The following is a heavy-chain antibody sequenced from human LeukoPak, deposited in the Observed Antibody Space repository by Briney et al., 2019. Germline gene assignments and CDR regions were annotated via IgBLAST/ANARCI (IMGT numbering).Heavy chain of an antibody. V-gene: IGHV3-66*02. CDR1: GFTVSSYA. Sequence: GGSLRLSCAASGFTVSSYAMSWVRQAPGKGPEWVSLVYSDGVTRYADSVQGRFTISRDNSKNTPYLQMNNLRVEDTAVYHCVRDRAEGRAWVEFDPWGQGILVTVSS. J-gene: IGHJ5*02. CDR3: VRDRAEGRAWVEFDP. CDR2: VYSDGVT.